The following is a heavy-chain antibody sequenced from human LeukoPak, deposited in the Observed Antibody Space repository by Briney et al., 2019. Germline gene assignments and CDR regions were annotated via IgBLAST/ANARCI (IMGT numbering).Heavy chain of an antibody. J-gene: IGHJ4*02. V-gene: IGHV3-21*01. CDR2: ISSSSSYI. D-gene: IGHD3-10*01. Sequence: GGSLRLSCAASGFTFSSYSMNWVRQAPGKGLEWVSSISSSSSYIYYADSVKGRFTISRDNAKNSLYLQMNSLRAEDTAVYYCARDSMVRGAIVPHYWGQGTLVTVSS. CDR1: GFTFSSYS. CDR3: ARDSMVRGAIVPHY.